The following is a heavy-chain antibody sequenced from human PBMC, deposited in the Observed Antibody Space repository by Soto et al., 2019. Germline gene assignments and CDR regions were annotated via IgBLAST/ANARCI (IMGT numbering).Heavy chain of an antibody. CDR3: ARLYDSSGYYSPNFDY. J-gene: IGHJ4*02. V-gene: IGHV5-51*01. Sequence: PGESLKISCQGSGYSFTSYWIGWVRQMPGKGLEWMGIIYPGDSDTRYSPSFQGQVTISADKSISTAYLQWSSLKASDTAMYYCARLYDSSGYYSPNFDYWGQGTLVTVSS. CDR1: GYSFTSYW. CDR2: IYPGDSDT. D-gene: IGHD3-22*01.